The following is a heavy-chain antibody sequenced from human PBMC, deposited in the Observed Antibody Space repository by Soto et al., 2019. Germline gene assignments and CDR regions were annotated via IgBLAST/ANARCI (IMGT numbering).Heavy chain of an antibody. Sequence: PGESLKISCKGSGYSFTSYWSGWVRQMPGKGLEWMGIIYPGDSDTRYSPSFQGQVTISADKSISTAYLQWSSLKASDTDMYYCARSRYCGGDCYSHDAFDIWGQGKMVTVSS. D-gene: IGHD2-21*02. CDR2: IYPGDSDT. V-gene: IGHV5-51*01. J-gene: IGHJ3*02. CDR1: GYSFTSYW. CDR3: ARSRYCGGDCYSHDAFDI.